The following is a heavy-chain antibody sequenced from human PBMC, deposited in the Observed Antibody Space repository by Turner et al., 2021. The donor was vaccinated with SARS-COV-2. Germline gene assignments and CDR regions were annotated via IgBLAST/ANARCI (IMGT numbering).Heavy chain of an antibody. CDR3: VRLPDYDILTK. CDR1: GGSISRSAFY. CDR2: IYYSGNP. V-gene: IGHV4-39*01. Sequence: QLQLQESGTGLVKPSETLSLTCTVSGGSISRSAFYWGWVRQPPGKGLEWIGTIYYSGNPYYNPSLKSLLTISFDRSTNQFSVRLRSVASADTAFDYCVRLPDYDILTKWGQGTLVTVSS. J-gene: IGHJ4*02. D-gene: IGHD3-9*01.